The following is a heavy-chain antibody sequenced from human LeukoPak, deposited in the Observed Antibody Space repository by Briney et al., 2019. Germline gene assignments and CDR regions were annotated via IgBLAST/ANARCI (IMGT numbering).Heavy chain of an antibody. CDR1: GGSISSSNYY. CDR2: IYYSGST. J-gene: IGHJ4*02. CDR3: ARIRSSSWYYIGDY. Sequence: SETLSLTCTVSGGSISSSNYYWGWIRQPPGKGLEWIGSIYYSGSTNYNPSLKSRVTISVDTSKNQFSLKLSSVTAADTAVYYCARIRSSSWYYIGDYWGQGTLVTVSS. V-gene: IGHV4-39*07. D-gene: IGHD6-13*01.